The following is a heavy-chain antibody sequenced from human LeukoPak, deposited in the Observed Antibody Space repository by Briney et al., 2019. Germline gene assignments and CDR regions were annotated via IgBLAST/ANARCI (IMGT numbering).Heavy chain of an antibody. V-gene: IGHV3-48*01. Sequence: TGGSLRLSCAVSGFTFDSYSMNWVRQAPGKGPEWISYISGFSHTIYYADSVKGRFTISRDNAQNSVSLQMNSLRVEDTAVYYCARARDLDYWGQGTLVTVSS. J-gene: IGHJ4*02. CDR2: ISGFSHTI. CDR1: GFTFDSYS. CDR3: ARARDLDY.